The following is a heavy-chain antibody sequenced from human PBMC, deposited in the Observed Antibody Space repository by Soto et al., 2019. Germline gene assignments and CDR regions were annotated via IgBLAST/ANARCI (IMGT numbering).Heavy chain of an antibody. V-gene: IGHV3-30-3*01. J-gene: IGHJ6*02. D-gene: IGHD3-9*01. CDR3: ARDRRPLRYFDWLEYYYYGMDV. Sequence: GGSLRLSCAASGFTFSSYAMHWVRQAPGKGLEWVAVISYDGSNKYYADSVKGRFTISRDNSKNTVYLQMNSLRAEDTAVYYCARDRRPLRYFDWLEYYYYGMDVWGQGTTVTVSS. CDR2: ISYDGSNK. CDR1: GFTFSSYA.